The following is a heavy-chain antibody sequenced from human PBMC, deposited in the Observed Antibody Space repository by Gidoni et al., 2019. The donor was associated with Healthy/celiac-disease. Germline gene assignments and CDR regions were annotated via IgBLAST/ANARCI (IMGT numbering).Heavy chain of an antibody. D-gene: IGHD6-19*01. J-gene: IGHJ3*02. Sequence: QVQLVESGGGLVKPGGSLRLSCAASGFTFSAYYMSWIRQAPGKGMEWVSYISSSSSYTNYADSVKGRFTISRDNAKNSLYLQMNSLRAEDTAVYYCARDNSVIAVAGTTRAFDIWGQGTMVTVSS. CDR3: ARDNSVIAVAGTTRAFDI. V-gene: IGHV3-11*06. CDR2: ISSSSSYT. CDR1: GFTFSAYY.